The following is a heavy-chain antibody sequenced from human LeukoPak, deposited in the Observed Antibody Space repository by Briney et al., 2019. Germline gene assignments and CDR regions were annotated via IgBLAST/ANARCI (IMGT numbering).Heavy chain of an antibody. CDR1: GGSISSYY. CDR2: IYYSGSA. V-gene: IGHV4-59*01. D-gene: IGHD2-15*01. Sequence: PSETLSLTCTVSGGSISSYYWSWIRQPPGKGLEWIGYIYYSGSANYNPSLKSRVTISVDTSKNQFSLKLSSVTAADTAVYYCARLVRGDHLKWRIYAFDIWGQGTMVTVSS. J-gene: IGHJ3*02. CDR3: ARLVRGDHLKWRIYAFDI.